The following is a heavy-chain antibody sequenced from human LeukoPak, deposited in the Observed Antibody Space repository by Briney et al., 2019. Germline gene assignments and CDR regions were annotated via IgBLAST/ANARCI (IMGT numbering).Heavy chain of an antibody. CDR1: RYTFSSYG. D-gene: IGHD3-22*01. Sequence: ASENVSCKPSRYTFSSYGIILVRQAPGLRREGLGGISAYIGRTNYAQKLQGRVTMTTDTSTSTAYMELRSLRSDDTAVYYCARISYYYDSSGYDYWGQGTLVTVSS. CDR3: ARISYYYDSSGYDY. J-gene: IGHJ4*02. CDR2: ISAYIGRT. V-gene: IGHV1-18*01.